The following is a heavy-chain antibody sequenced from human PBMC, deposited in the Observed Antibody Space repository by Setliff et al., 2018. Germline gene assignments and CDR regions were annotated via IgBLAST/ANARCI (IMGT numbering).Heavy chain of an antibody. V-gene: IGHV3-11*04. D-gene: IGHD3-10*01. Sequence: PGGSLRLSCAASGFSFSGYYMSWVRQAPGKGLEWISKISGNGITIYYADSVGGRFTISRDNAKNSLYLQMNSLRAEDTALYYCARDGVFYAMDVWGHGTTVTVSS. CDR1: GFSFSGYY. J-gene: IGHJ6*02. CDR3: ARDGVFYAMDV. CDR2: ISGNGITI.